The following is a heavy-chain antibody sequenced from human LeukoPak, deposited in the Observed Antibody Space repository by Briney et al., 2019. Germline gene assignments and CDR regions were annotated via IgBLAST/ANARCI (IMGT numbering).Heavy chain of an antibody. V-gene: IGHV4-59*12. CDR3: ARDLQVVVAATPNSDAFDI. CDR1: GGSIRSYY. D-gene: IGHD2-15*01. CDR2: IHYSGST. Sequence: SETLSLTCTVSGGSIRSYYWSWIRQPPGKGLEWIGYIHYSGSTNYKPSLKSRVTISVDTSKNQFSLKLSSVTAADTAVYYCARDLQVVVAATPNSDAFDIWGQGTMVTVSS. J-gene: IGHJ3*02.